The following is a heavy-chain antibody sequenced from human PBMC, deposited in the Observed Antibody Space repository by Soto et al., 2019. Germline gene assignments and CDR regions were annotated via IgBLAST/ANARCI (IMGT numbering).Heavy chain of an antibody. CDR1: GDSVSSNSAA. Sequence: QVQLQQSGPGLVKPSQTLSLTCAISGDSVSSNSAAWIWIRQSPSRGLECLGRTYYRSKWYNDYAVSVKGRITINPATSKNQFSLQLNSVTPEDTAVYYCAKFSRTWQYFDFWGQGTLVTVSS. J-gene: IGHJ4*02. V-gene: IGHV6-1*01. D-gene: IGHD6-13*01. CDR2: TYYRSKWYN. CDR3: AKFSRTWQYFDF.